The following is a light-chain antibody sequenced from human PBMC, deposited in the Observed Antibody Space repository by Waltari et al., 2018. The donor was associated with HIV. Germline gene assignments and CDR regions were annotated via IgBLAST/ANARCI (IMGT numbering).Light chain of an antibody. J-gene: IGLJ3*02. V-gene: IGLV2-14*03. CDR3: SSYTSSSSWV. CDR1: RSDVGGYNY. CDR2: DVS. Sequence: QSALTPPASVSGSPGQSITISCTGPRSDVGGYNYVSWYQQHPGKAPKLMIYDVSNRPSGVSNRFSGSKSGNTASLTISGLQAEDEADYYCSSYTSSSSWVFGGGTKLTVL.